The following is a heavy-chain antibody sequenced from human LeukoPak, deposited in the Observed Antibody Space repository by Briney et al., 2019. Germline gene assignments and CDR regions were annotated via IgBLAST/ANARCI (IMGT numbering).Heavy chain of an antibody. CDR1: ELTVSSNY. Sequence: PGGSLRLSCEASELTVSSNYMSWVRQAPGKGLEWVSVIYNVGTTYYADSVKGRFTISRDSSKNTLYLQMNNLRAEDTAVYYCAGARPYSGYFDYWAQGTLVTVSS. CDR2: IYNVGTT. J-gene: IGHJ4*02. CDR3: AGARPYSGYFDY. V-gene: IGHV3-53*01. D-gene: IGHD1-26*01.